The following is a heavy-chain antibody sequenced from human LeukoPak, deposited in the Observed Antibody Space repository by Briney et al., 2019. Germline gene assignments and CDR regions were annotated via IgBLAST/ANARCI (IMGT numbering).Heavy chain of an antibody. J-gene: IGHJ3*02. CDR2: ISWNSGTI. D-gene: IGHD3-10*01. Sequence: GGSLRLSREASGFSFDDYAMHWVRQRPGKGLEWVSGISWNSGTIPYADSVKGRFTISRDNAKSSLYLQMNSLKAEDTALYFCVKDKYAYGTDWSNAFDIWGQGTMVTVSS. V-gene: IGHV3-9*01. CDR3: VKDKYAYGTDWSNAFDI. CDR1: GFSFDDYA.